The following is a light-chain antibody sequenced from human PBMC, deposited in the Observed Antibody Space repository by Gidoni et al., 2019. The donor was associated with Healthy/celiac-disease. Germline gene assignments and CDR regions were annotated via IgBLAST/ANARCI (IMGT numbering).Light chain of an antibody. J-gene: IGKJ3*01. Sequence: EIVMTPSPATLSVSPGERATLSCRASQSVSSNLAWYQQKPGQAPRLLIYGASTRATGIPARFSGSGSGTEFTLTISRLQSEDFAVYYCQQYNNWPPLTFXPXTKVDIK. CDR3: QQYNNWPPLT. CDR1: QSVSSN. CDR2: GAS. V-gene: IGKV3-15*01.